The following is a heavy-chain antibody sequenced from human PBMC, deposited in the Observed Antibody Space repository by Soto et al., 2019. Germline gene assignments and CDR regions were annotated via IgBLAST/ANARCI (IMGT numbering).Heavy chain of an antibody. CDR2: ISYDGSNK. CDR3: ARGIVVVTAIAYYFDY. D-gene: IGHD2-21*02. CDR1: GFTFSSYA. J-gene: IGHJ4*02. V-gene: IGHV3-30-3*01. Sequence: PGGSLRLSCAASGFTFSSYAMHWVRQAPGKGLEWVAVISYDGSNKYYADSVKGRFTISRDNSKNTLYLQMNSLRAEDTAVYYCARGIVVVTAIAYYFDYWGQGT.